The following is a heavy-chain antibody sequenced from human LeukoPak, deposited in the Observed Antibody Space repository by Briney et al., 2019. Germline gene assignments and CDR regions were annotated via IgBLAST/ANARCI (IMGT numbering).Heavy chain of an antibody. D-gene: IGHD6-25*01. CDR3: ARLIAADPQLDY. CDR2: IYYSGST. V-gene: IGHV4-59*01. Sequence: SETLSLTCTVSGGSISSYYWSWIRQPPGKGLEWIGYIYYSGSTNYNPSLKSRVTISVDTSKNQCSLRLSSVTAADTAVYYCARLIAADPQLDYWGQGTLVTVSS. CDR1: GGSISSYY. J-gene: IGHJ4*02.